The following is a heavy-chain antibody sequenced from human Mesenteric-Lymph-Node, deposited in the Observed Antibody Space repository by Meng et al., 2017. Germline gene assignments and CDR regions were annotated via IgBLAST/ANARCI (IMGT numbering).Heavy chain of an antibody. CDR1: VYTFTGYY. V-gene: IGHV1-2*06. Sequence: SVTVSCKASVYTFTGYYMHWVRQAPGQGLEWMGRINPNSGGTNYAQKFQGRVTMTRDTSISTAYMELSRPRSEDTAVYYCSYGDFVSYFDYWGQGTLVTVSS. D-gene: IGHD4-17*01. CDR2: INPNSGGT. CDR3: SYGDFVSYFDY. J-gene: IGHJ4*02.